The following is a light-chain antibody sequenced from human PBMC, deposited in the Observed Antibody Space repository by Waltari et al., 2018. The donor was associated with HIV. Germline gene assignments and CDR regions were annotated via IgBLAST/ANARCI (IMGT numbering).Light chain of an antibody. Sequence: QSVVTQSASVSGFPGQSITISCTGSNSDFGHYNFISWYQHTPGKVPKVIIYEIGIRSSGFSDLFSGSKSGNTASLTISGLRAEDEADYYCTSYTMNDTLIFGGGTRVTVL. V-gene: IGLV2-14*01. CDR3: TSYTMNDTLI. J-gene: IGLJ2*01. CDR1: NSDFGHYNF. CDR2: EIG.